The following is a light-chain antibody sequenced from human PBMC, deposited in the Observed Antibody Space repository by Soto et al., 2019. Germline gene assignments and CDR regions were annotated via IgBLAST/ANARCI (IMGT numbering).Light chain of an antibody. CDR1: SGSIASNY. V-gene: IGLV6-57*04. Sequence: NFILTQPHSVSESPGKTVTISCTRSSGSIASNYVQWYQQRPGSAPTTVIYEDNQRPSGVPDRFSGSIDSSSNSASLTISGLKTEDEADYYCQSYDSSNHAVVFGGGTKLTVL. CDR2: EDN. CDR3: QSYDSSNHAVV. J-gene: IGLJ2*01.